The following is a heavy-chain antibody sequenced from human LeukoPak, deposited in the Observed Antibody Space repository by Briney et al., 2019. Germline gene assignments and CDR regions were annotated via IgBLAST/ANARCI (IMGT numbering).Heavy chain of an antibody. J-gene: IGHJ4*02. Sequence: SETLSLTCTVSGGSISSSNWWSWVRQPPGKGLEWIGEIYHSGSTNYNPSLKSRVTISVDKSKNQFSLKLSSVTAADTAVYYCAREGAAAGTVDYWGQGTLVTVSS. CDR2: IYHSGST. CDR3: AREGAAAGTVDY. CDR1: GGSISSSNW. V-gene: IGHV4-4*02. D-gene: IGHD6-13*01.